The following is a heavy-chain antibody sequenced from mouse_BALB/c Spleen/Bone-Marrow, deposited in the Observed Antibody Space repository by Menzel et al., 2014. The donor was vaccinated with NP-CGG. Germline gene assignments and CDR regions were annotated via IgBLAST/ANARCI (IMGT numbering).Heavy chain of an antibody. CDR1: GYTFTNYV. D-gene: IGHD1-1*01. V-gene: IGHV1-14*01. CDR2: INPYNDGT. CDR3: ARRPSFYGSSYGAMDY. J-gene: IGHJ4*01. Sequence: EVQLQQSGPELVKPGASVKMSCKASGYTFTNYVMHWVKQKPGQGLEWIGYINPYNDGTKYNEKFKGKATLTSDKSSGTVYMELSSLTSEDSAVYYCARRPSFYGSSYGAMDYWGQGTSVTVSS.